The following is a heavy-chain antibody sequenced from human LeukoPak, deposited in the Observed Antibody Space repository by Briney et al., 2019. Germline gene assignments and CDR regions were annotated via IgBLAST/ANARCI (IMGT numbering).Heavy chain of an antibody. Sequence: SETLSLTCAVYGGSFSGYYWSWIRQPPGKGLEWIGEINHSGSTNYNPSLKSRVTISVDTSKNQFSLKLSSVTAADTAVYYCARGYSYGKGHFDYWGQGTLVTVSS. D-gene: IGHD5-18*01. CDR1: GGSFSGYY. J-gene: IGHJ4*02. V-gene: IGHV4-34*01. CDR2: INHSGST. CDR3: ARGYSYGKGHFDY.